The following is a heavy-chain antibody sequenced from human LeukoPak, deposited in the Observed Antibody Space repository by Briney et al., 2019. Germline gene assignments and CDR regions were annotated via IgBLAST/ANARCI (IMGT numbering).Heavy chain of an antibody. CDR1: GNLFTTSW. V-gene: IGHV5-51*01. CDR3: ASPGIAVAGILG. D-gene: IGHD6-19*01. Sequence: GESLKTSFKGSGNLFTTSWIGWVRQMPGKGMEWMGIIYPGDSDTRYSPSFQGQVTISADKSISTAYLQWSSLKASDTAMYYCASPGIAVAGILGWGQGTLVTVSS. J-gene: IGHJ4*02. CDR2: IYPGDSDT.